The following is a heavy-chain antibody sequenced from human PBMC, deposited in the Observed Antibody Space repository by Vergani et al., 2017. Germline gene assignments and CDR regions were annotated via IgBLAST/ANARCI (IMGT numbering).Heavy chain of an antibody. CDR1: GYTFTSYY. V-gene: IGHV1-46*03. D-gene: IGHD3-10*01. Sequence: QVQLVQSGAEVKKPGASVKVSCKASGYTFTSYYMHWVRQAPGQGLEWMGIINPSGGSTSYAQKFQGRVTMTRDTSTGTVYMELSSLRSEDTAVYYCASPRGLWFGELPPYYYYGMDVWGQGTTVTVSS. J-gene: IGHJ6*02. CDR2: INPSGGST. CDR3: ASPRGLWFGELPPYYYYGMDV.